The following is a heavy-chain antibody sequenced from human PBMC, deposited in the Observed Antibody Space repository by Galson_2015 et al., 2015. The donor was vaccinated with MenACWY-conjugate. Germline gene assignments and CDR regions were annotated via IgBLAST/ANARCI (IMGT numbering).Heavy chain of an antibody. J-gene: IGHJ6*03. CDR3: AREGRGGIRLYYMDV. Sequence: QSGAEVKKPGESLTISCKASGYTFTTSWIGWVRQMPGKGLEWMGNIYPGDPHTRYSPSFEGQVTISADKSISTAYLQWSSLKASDTAIYFCAREGRGGIRLYYMDVWGKGTTVTVSS. V-gene: IGHV5-51*03. CDR2: IYPGDPHT. D-gene: IGHD3-16*01. CDR1: GYTFTTSW.